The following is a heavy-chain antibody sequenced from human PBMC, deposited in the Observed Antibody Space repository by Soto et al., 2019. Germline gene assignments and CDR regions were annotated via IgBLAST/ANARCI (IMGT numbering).Heavy chain of an antibody. CDR3: ARDRGYRDSDYYGMDV. D-gene: IGHD5-12*01. J-gene: IGHJ6*02. V-gene: IGHV4-59*12. Sequence: PSETLSLTCSVSGGSISGSYWSWIRQSPGKGLEWLGYVYYTGSTNYSPSLRSRVSISVDTSKNEFSLQLSSVTAADTAVYYCARDRGYRDSDYYGMDVWGQGITVTVSS. CDR2: VYYTGST. CDR1: GGSISGSY.